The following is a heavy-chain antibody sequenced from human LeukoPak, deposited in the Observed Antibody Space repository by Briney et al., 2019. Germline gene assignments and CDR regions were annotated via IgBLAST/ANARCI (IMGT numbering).Heavy chain of an antibody. CDR3: ARDPPGCSGGSCYPSYYFDY. Sequence: AAVKVSCKASGYTFTSYYMHWVRQAPGQGLEWMGLINLSGGSTSYAQKFQGRVTMTRDTSTSTVYMELSSLRSEDTAVYYCARDPPGCSGGSCYPSYYFDYWGQGTLVTVSS. D-gene: IGHD2-15*01. J-gene: IGHJ4*02. CDR2: INLSGGST. V-gene: IGHV1-46*01. CDR1: GYTFTSYY.